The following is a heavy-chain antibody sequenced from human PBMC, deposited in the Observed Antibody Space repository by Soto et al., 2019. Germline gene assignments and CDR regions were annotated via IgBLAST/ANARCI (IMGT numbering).Heavy chain of an antibody. D-gene: IGHD3-9*01. CDR1: GGTFSNYA. CDR2: IVGSGGNT. V-gene: IGHV3-23*01. J-gene: IGHJ4*02. Sequence: GGSLRLSCAASGGTFSNYAMAWVRQAPGEGLEWVSAIVGSGGNTYYADSVKGRFTISRDNSKNTLYLQMSSLRAEDTAVYYCAKGRGFYDLLSHLDYWGQGTVVTVSS. CDR3: AKGRGFYDLLSHLDY.